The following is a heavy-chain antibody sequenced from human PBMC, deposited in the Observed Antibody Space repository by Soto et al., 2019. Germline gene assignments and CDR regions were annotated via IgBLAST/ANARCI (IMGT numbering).Heavy chain of an antibody. Sequence: QVQLQESGPGLVKPSETLSLTCGVSGGSISSHYWSWIRQPPGSGLEWIGLVHYSGSTSYSPSLKSRVAMSLDTSKNHFSLNLTSVTAADTAIYFCARRDYSTSSLGPFDYWGQGILVTVSS. CDR2: VHYSGST. V-gene: IGHV4-59*11. CDR3: ARRDYSTSSLGPFDY. D-gene: IGHD6-6*01. J-gene: IGHJ4*02. CDR1: GGSISSHY.